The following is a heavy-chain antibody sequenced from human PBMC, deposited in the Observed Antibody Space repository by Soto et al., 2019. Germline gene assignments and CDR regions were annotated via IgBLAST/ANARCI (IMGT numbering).Heavy chain of an antibody. J-gene: IGHJ5*02. CDR2: INAGNGNT. CDR3: ARVAGYCSGGSCYSFRWFDP. V-gene: IGHV1-3*01. Sequence: ASVKVSCKASGYTFTSYAMHWVRQAPGQRLEWMGWINAGNGNTKYSQKFQGRVTITADESTSTAYMELSSLRSEDTAVYYCARVAGYCSGGSCYSFRWFDPWGQGTLVTVSS. CDR1: GYTFTSYA. D-gene: IGHD2-15*01.